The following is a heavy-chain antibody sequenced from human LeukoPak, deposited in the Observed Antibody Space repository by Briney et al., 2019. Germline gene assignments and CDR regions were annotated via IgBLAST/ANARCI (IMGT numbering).Heavy chain of an antibody. D-gene: IGHD2-8*01. J-gene: IGHJ6*03. CDR3: AREGGVSRILYYQWRLGYYYYYMDV. CDR2: MNPNSGNT. Sequence: GASVKVSCKASGYTFTSYDINWVRQATGQGLEWMGWMNPNSGNTGYAQKFQGRVTITRNTSISTAYMELSSLRSEDTAVYYCAREGGVSRILYYQWRLGYYYYYMDVWGKGTTVTVSS. CDR1: GYTFTSYD. V-gene: IGHV1-8*03.